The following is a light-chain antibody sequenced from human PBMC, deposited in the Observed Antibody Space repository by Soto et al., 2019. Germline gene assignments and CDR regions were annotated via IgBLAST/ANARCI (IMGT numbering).Light chain of an antibody. CDR1: SSDVGGYNY. Sequence: QSVLTQPASVSGSPGQSITISCTETSSDVGGYNYVSWYQQHPGKAPKLMIYDVSNRPSGVSNRFSGSKSGNMASLTISGLQAEDEADYYCSSYTSSMVVFGGGTKLTVL. V-gene: IGLV2-14*01. CDR3: SSYTSSMVV. CDR2: DVS. J-gene: IGLJ2*01.